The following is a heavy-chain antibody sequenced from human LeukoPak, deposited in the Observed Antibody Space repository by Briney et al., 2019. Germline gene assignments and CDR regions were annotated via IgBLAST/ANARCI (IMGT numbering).Heavy chain of an antibody. CDR2: IYSGGTT. V-gene: IGHV3-53*01. Sequence: SGGSLRLSCAASGFTVSSNYMGWVRQAPGKGLEWVSVIYSGGTTYYADSVRGRFTISRDNSRNTLYLQMNSLRAEDTAVYYCAKDDRWLQFCCWGQGTLVTVSA. D-gene: IGHD5-24*01. CDR1: GFTVSSNY. CDR3: AKDDRWLQFCC. J-gene: IGHJ4*02.